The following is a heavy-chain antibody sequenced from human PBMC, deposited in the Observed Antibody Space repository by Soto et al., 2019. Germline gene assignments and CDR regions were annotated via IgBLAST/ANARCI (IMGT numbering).Heavy chain of an antibody. CDR1: GGSISSNW. CDR3: ARHIAMSTMRGFDS. Sequence: QVQLQESGPGLVKPSETLSLTCDVSGGSISSNWWSWVRQPPGKGLEWIGEIHHSGTTNYNPSLKSRVPMSVDKSENQIYLNLNSVTAADTAVYYCARHIAMSTMRGFDSGGQGTLVTVSS. CDR2: IHHSGTT. J-gene: IGHJ4*02. D-gene: IGHD3-22*01. V-gene: IGHV4-4*02.